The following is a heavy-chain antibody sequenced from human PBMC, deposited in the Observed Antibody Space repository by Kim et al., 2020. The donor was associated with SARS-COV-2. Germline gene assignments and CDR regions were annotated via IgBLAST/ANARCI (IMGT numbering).Heavy chain of an antibody. J-gene: IGHJ4*01. D-gene: IGHD2-15*01. CDR3: AKLDLGYCSGGSCYGFD. CDR1: GFTFSSYG. Sequence: GGSLRLSCAASGFTFSSYGMHWVRQAPGKGLEWVAVISYYGSNKYYADSVKGRFTISRDNSKNTLYLQMNSLRAEDTAVYYCAKLDLGYCSGGSCYGFD. V-gene: IGHV3-30*18. CDR2: ISYYGSNK.